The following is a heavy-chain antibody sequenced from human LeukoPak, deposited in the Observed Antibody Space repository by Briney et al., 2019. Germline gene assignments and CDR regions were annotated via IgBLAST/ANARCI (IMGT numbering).Heavy chain of an antibody. CDR1: GGSISSSSYY. D-gene: IGHD3/OR15-3a*01. CDR3: ARQEIGLRSFDP. Sequence: PSETLSLTCTVSGGSISSSSYYWGWIRQPPGKGLEWIGSIYYSGSTYYNPSLRSRVTISVDTSKNQFSLNLSSVTAADTAVYYCARQEIGLRSFDPWGQGTLVTVSS. J-gene: IGHJ5*02. V-gene: IGHV4-39*01. CDR2: IYYSGST.